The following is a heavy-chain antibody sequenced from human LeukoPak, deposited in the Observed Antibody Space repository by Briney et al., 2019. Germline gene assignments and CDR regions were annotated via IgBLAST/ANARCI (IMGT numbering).Heavy chain of an antibody. V-gene: IGHV3-23*01. J-gene: IGHJ3*02. CDR2: NSGSGGST. Sequence: GGSLRLSCAASGFTFSDYAMNWVRQAPGRGLEWVSLNSGSGGSTYYADSVKGRFTISRDNSKNTLYLQMNSLRAEDTAVYYCAKDSGYYKSYSVFFNAFDIWGQGTMVTVSS. D-gene: IGHD3-9*01. CDR3: AKDSGYYKSYSVFFNAFDI. CDR1: GFTFSDYA.